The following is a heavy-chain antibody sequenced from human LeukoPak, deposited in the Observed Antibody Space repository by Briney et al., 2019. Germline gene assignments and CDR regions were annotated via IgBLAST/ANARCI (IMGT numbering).Heavy chain of an antibody. CDR2: ISAYNGNT. D-gene: IGHD3-3*01. V-gene: IGHV1-18*01. J-gene: IGHJ4*02. CDR3: ARARFLEWLCDY. Sequence: ASVKVSCTTSGYTFTSYGISWVRQAPGQGLEWMGWISAYNGNTNSAQKRQGRVTMTTDTSTSTAYMELRSLRSDDTAVYYCARARFLEWLCDYWGQGTLVTVSS. CDR1: GYTFTSYG.